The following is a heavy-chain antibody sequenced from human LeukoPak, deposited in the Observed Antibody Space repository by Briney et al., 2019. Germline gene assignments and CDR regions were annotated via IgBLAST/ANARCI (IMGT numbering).Heavy chain of an antibody. D-gene: IGHD3-10*01. CDR3: ARTGGSFYFYYYMDV. CDR1: GGSIRSSSYN. CDR2: IHYTGTT. V-gene: IGHV4-39*02. Sequence: SETLSLTCTVSGGSIRSSSYNWGWIRQPPGKGLERIGSIHYTGTTVYNPSLKSRVPISVDTSKNHFSLNLSSVTAADTAVYYCARTGGSFYFYYYMDVWGKGTTVTVSS. J-gene: IGHJ6*03.